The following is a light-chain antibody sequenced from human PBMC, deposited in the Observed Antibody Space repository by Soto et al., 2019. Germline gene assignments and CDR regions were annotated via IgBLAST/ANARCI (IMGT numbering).Light chain of an antibody. J-gene: IGKJ4*01. Sequence: EIVMTQSPATLSVSPGERATLSCRASQSISSNLAWYQQKPGQAPRLLIDDASTRAAGIPARFNGGGSGTEFTLTISNLQSEDFALYYCQQFHNWPLSFGGGTKVDIK. CDR1: QSISSN. CDR2: DAS. V-gene: IGKV3-15*01. CDR3: QQFHNWPLS.